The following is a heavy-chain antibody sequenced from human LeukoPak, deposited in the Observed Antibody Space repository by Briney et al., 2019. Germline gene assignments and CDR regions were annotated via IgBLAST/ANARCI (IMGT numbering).Heavy chain of an antibody. CDR1: GGSISSGDYY. D-gene: IGHD3-3*01. V-gene: IGHV4-30-4*08. J-gene: IGHJ4*02. Sequence: QTLSLTCTVSGGSISSGDYYWSWIRQPPGKGLEWIGYIYYSGSTYYNPSLKSRATISVDTSKNQFSLKLSSVTAADTAVYYCARTRAYYDFWSGYFFDYWGQGTLVTVSS. CDR2: IYYSGST. CDR3: ARTRAYYDFWSGYFFDY.